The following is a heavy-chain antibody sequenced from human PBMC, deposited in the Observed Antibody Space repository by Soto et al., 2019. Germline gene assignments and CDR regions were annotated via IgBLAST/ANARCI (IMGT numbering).Heavy chain of an antibody. CDR1: GLTFSTYA. V-gene: IGHV3-30*04. D-gene: IGHD2-15*01. CDR2: ISYDGSNK. Sequence: PXVSLSLTFAAFGLTFSTYAAHWVRQAPGKGLEWVAVISYDGSNKHYADSVKGRFTISRDNSKNTLYLQMNSLRAEDTAVYYCARPPVIDIVVPPDYWRQGTRVTVSS. CDR3: ARPPVIDIVVPPDY. J-gene: IGHJ4*02.